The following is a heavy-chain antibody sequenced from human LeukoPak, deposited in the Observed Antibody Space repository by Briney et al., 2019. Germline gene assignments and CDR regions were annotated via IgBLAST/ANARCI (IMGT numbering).Heavy chain of an antibody. Sequence: GGSLRLSCAASGFTFSSYWMHWVRQTPGKGLVWVSRINTDGSSTSYADSVKGRFTVSRDNAKNTLYLQMNSLRAEDTAVYYCARGEHYFDYWGQGTLVTVSS. CDR3: ARGEHYFDY. CDR2: INTDGSST. J-gene: IGHJ4*02. CDR1: GFTFSSYW. V-gene: IGHV3-74*01.